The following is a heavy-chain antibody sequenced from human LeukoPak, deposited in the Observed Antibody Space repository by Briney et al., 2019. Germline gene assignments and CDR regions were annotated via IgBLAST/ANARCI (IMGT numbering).Heavy chain of an antibody. CDR3: ARAQTTGYSSSWYEGGFDY. CDR1: GGSISGYY. CDR2: IYYSGST. J-gene: IGHJ4*02. D-gene: IGHD6-13*01. V-gene: IGHV4-59*01. Sequence: SETLSLTCTVSGGSISGYYWSWIRQPPGKGLEWVGDIYYSGSTNYNPSLKSRVTRSVDTSKNQFSPTMSSVTPADTAVSSCARAQTTGYSSSWYEGGFDYWGQGTLVTVSS.